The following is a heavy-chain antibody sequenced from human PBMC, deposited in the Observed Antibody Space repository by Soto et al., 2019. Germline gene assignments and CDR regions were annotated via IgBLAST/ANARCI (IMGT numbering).Heavy chain of an antibody. CDR2: INHSGST. CDR3: ARGRVILLWFGDISWFDP. V-gene: IGHV4-34*01. CDR1: GGSFSGYH. J-gene: IGHJ5*02. Sequence: SSETLSLTCAVYGGSFSGYHWSWIRQPPGKGLEWIGEINHSGSTNYNPSLKSRVTISVDTSKNQFSLKLSSVTAADTAVYYCARGRVILLWFGDISWFDPWGQGTLVTVSS. D-gene: IGHD3-10*01.